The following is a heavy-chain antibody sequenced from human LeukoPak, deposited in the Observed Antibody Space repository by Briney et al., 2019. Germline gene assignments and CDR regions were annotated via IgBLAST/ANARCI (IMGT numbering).Heavy chain of an antibody. Sequence: GGSLRLSCAASGFTFSSYSMNWVRQAPGKGLEWVSSISSSSSYIYYADSVKGRFTISRDNAKNSLYLQMNSLRAEDTAVYYCARDIAAAGFLDYWGQGTLVTVSS. J-gene: IGHJ4*02. CDR2: ISSSSSYI. D-gene: IGHD6-13*01. CDR1: GFTFSSYS. CDR3: ARDIAAAGFLDY. V-gene: IGHV3-21*01.